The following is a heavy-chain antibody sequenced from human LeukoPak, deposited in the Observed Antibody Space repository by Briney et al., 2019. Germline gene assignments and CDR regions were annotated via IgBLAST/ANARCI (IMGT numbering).Heavy chain of an antibody. V-gene: IGHV3-23*01. CDR1: GFTFSSYA. D-gene: IGHD3-10*01. J-gene: IGHJ4*02. CDR3: AKRPRGNYLDPFDY. CDR2: ISGSGGST. Sequence: PGGSLRLSCAASGFTFSSYAMSWVRQAPGKGLEWVSSISGSGGSTYYADSVKGRFTISRDNSKNRLYLQMNSLRAEDTAVYYCAKRPRGNYLDPFDYWGQGTLVTVSS.